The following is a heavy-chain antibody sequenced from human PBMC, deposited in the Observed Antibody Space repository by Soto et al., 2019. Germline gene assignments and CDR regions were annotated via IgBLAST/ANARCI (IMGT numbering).Heavy chain of an antibody. D-gene: IGHD2-15*01. V-gene: IGHV1-8*01. CDR1: GYAFTSYD. CDR2: MNPNSGNT. CDR3: ARAKGERYCSGGSCYPKGDAFDI. Sequence: ASVKVSCTASGYAFTSYDINWVRQATGQGLEWMGWMNPNSGNTGYAQKFQGRVTMTRNTSKSTANMELSSLRSEDTAVYYCARAKGERYCSGGSCYPKGDAFDIWGQGTMVTVS. J-gene: IGHJ3*02.